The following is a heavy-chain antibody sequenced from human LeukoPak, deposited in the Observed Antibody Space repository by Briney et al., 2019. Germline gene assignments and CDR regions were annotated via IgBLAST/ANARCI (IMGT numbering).Heavy chain of an antibody. CDR2: INHSGST. Sequence: SETLSLTCAVYGXSFSGYYWSRIRQPPGKGLEWIGEINHSGSTNYNPSPKSRVTMSVDTSKNQFSLKLSSVTAAHTAVYYCARSGTTAIVFDYWGQGTLVTVSS. CDR3: ARSGTTAIVFDY. CDR1: GXSFSGYY. V-gene: IGHV4-34*01. D-gene: IGHD4-17*01. J-gene: IGHJ4*02.